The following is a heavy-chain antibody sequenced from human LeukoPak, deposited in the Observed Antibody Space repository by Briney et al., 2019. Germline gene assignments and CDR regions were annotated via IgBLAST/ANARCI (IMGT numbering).Heavy chain of an antibody. CDR1: GFTFGDYA. CDR3: TRTILGYYYDSSGYWFDY. J-gene: IGHJ4*02. D-gene: IGHD3-22*01. CDR2: IRSKAYGGTT. V-gene: IGHV3-49*04. Sequence: PGGSLRLSCTASGFTFGDYAMSWVRQAPGKGLEWVGFIRSKAYGGTTEYAASVKGRFTISRDDSKSIAYLQVNSLKTEDTAVYYCTRTILGYYYDSSGYWFDYWGQGTLVTVSS.